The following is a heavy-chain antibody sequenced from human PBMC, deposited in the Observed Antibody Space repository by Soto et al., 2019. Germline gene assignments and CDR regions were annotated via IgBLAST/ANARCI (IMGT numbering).Heavy chain of an antibody. J-gene: IGHJ5*02. CDR1: GYSFTSYW. CDR3: YGSGSYYNTNWFDP. CDR2: IDPSDSYT. V-gene: IGHV5-10-1*01. D-gene: IGHD3-10*01. Sequence: PGESLKISCKGSGYSFTSYWISWVRQMPGKGLEWIVRIDPSDSYTDYSPSFQGHVTISADKSISTAYLQWSSLKASDTAMYDCYGSGSYYNTNWFDPGGQGPLVTVSS.